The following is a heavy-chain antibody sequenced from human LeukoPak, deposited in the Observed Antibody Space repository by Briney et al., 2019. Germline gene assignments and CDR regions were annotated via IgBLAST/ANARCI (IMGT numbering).Heavy chain of an antibody. V-gene: IGHV3-74*01. D-gene: IGHD5-12*01. J-gene: IGHJ4*02. CDR2: INNDGVST. CDR3: ARKPLSGGYGGTIDY. CDR1: GFTLSSYW. Sequence: GGSLRLSCATSGFTLSSYWMHWVRHVPGKGLEWLSRINNDGVSTSYADSVKGRFTISRDNAKNTLYLRMNSLRAEDTAIYYCARKPLSGGYGGTIDYWGQGTLVTVSS.